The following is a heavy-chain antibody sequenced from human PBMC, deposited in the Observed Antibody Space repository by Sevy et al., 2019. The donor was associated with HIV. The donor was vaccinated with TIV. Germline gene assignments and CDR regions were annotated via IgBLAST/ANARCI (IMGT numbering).Heavy chain of an antibody. V-gene: IGHV4-31*03. J-gene: IGHJ4*02. CDR3: ARDRNGYMEIDY. Sequence: SQTLSLTCTVSSASIISGGHYWTWIRQLPGKGLEWIGYIYYSGTTYYNPSLESRVTISVDTSNNEFSLKLRSVSAADTAMYFCARDRNGYMEIDYWGQGTLVTVSS. CDR2: IYYSGTT. D-gene: IGHD6-25*01. CDR1: SASIISGGHY.